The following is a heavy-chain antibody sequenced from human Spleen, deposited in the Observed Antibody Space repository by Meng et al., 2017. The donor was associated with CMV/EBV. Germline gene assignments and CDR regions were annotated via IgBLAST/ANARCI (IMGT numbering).Heavy chain of an antibody. J-gene: IGHJ4*02. Sequence: KVSCKASGGTFSNHAISWVRQAPGQGLEYMGMIIPIFETPKYAQKFQGRLTITTDKSTNTVYMELSSLRFEDTAMYYCVKEEGFDNWGQGTLVTVSS. CDR1: GGTFSNHA. CDR2: IIPIFETP. V-gene: IGHV1-69*05. CDR3: VKEEGFDN.